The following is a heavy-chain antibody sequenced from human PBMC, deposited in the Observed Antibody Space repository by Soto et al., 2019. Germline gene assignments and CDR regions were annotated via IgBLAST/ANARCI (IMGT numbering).Heavy chain of an antibody. J-gene: IGHJ4*02. Sequence: PGGSLRLSCAASGFTFSSYWMHWVRQAPGKGPVWVSRINSDGSSTSYADSVKGRFTISRDNAKNTLYLQMNSLRAEDTAVYYCASTPLSVYDYDPDVRFDYWGQGTLVTVSS. CDR2: INSDGSST. V-gene: IGHV3-74*01. CDR3: ASTPLSVYDYDPDVRFDY. CDR1: GFTFSSYW. D-gene: IGHD5-12*01.